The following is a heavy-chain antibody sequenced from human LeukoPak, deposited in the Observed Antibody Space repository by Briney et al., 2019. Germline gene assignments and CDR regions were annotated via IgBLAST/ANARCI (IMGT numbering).Heavy chain of an antibody. Sequence: GGSLRLSCAASGFTFSDYYMSWIRQAPGKGLEWVSCITSSGSTIYYADSVKGRFTISRDNAKKSLYLQMNSLRAEDTAVYYCAREDFWSGYSNYFDYWGQGTLVTVS. CDR3: AREDFWSGYSNYFDY. V-gene: IGHV3-11*01. J-gene: IGHJ4*02. CDR1: GFTFSDYY. CDR2: ITSSGSTI. D-gene: IGHD3-3*01.